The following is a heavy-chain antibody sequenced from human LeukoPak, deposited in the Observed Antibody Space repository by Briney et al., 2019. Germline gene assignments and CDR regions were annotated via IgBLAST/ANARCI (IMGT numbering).Heavy chain of an antibody. CDR2: INPNSGGT. V-gene: IGHV1-2*06. CDR3: ARVRGPYSSGDY. J-gene: IGHJ4*02. Sequence: ASVKVSCTASGYTFTGYYMHWVRQAPGQGLEWMGRINPNSGGTNYAQKFQGRVTMTRDTSISTAYMELSRLRSDDTAVYYCARVRGPYSSGDYWGQGTLVTVSS. D-gene: IGHD6-19*01. CDR1: GYTFTGYY.